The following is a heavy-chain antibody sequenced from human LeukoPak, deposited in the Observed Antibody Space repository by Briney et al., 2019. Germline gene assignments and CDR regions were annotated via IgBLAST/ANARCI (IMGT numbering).Heavy chain of an antibody. D-gene: IGHD6-19*01. CDR2: LSYDGGKK. CDR1: GFTFSTSA. CDR3: ARVTGWSYFDS. V-gene: IGHV3-30-3*01. Sequence: GGSLRLSCAASGFTFSTSAMHWVRQAPGKGLEWVAVLSYDGGKKFYADSVKGRFTISRDNSNNTLFLQMNSLRTEGSALYFCARVTGWSYFDSWGQGTLVTVSS. J-gene: IGHJ4*02.